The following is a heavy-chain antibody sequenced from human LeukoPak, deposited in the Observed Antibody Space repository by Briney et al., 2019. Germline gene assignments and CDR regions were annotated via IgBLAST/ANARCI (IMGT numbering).Heavy chain of an antibody. CDR2: IIPIFGTA. D-gene: IGHD3-3*01. CDR3: AKHAWSGYYCLDY. Sequence: SVKVSCKASGSTFSSYAISWVRQAPGQGLEWMGGIIPIFGTANYAQKFQGRVTITADESTSTAYMELSSLRSEDTAVYYCAKHAWSGYYCLDYWGQGTLVTVSS. V-gene: IGHV1-69*01. J-gene: IGHJ4*02. CDR1: GSTFSSYA.